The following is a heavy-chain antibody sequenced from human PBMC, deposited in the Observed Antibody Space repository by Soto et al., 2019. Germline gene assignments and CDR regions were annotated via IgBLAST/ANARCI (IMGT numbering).Heavy chain of an antibody. CDR1: GGTFSSYA. V-gene: IGHV1-69*01. D-gene: IGHD3-22*01. CDR2: IIPIFGTA. Sequence: QVQLVQSGAEVKKPGSSVKVSCKASGGTFSSYAISWVRQAPGQGLEWMGGIIPIFGTANYAQKFQGRVTITADEPTSTAYRELSSLRSEDTAVYYCARGGTPYYYDSSGYYPPDYYYGMDVWGQGTTVTFSS. CDR3: ARGGTPYYYDSSGYYPPDYYYGMDV. J-gene: IGHJ6*02.